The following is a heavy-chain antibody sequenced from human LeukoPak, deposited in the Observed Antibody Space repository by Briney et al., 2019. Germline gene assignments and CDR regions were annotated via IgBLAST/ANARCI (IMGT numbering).Heavy chain of an antibody. D-gene: IGHD6-6*01. CDR1: GGSISTYY. Sequence: SETLSLTCTVSGGSISTYYWNWIRQPAGKGLEWIGRIYTSGSTNYNPSLKNRGTIVVDTSTNKIRLQLIAVIAADTAAYYCGSSSNSPSLPNDYWGQGTLVTVSS. CDR3: GSSSNSPSLPNDY. V-gene: IGHV4-4*07. CDR2: IYTSGST. J-gene: IGHJ4*02.